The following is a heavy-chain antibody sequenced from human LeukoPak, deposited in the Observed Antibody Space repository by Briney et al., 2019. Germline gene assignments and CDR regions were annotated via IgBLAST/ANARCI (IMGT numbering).Heavy chain of an antibody. D-gene: IGHD5-12*01. Sequence: GGSLTLSCPASGFTFSSYSMNWVRQAPGKGLEWVSSISISSSYIYYADSVKGRLTISRDNAKNSLYLQMNSLRAEDTAVYYCARVLYSGYDSDYWGQGTLVTVSS. CDR1: GFTFSSYS. CDR3: ARVLYSGYDSDY. V-gene: IGHV3-21*01. J-gene: IGHJ4*02. CDR2: ISISSSYI.